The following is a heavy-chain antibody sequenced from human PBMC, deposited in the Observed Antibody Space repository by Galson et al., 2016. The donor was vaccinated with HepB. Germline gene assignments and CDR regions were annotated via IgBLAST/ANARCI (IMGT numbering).Heavy chain of an antibody. V-gene: IGHV3-49*04. CDR3: TDGGGIAAAARGLNH. CDR2: ISSKAYGGTT. CDR1: GFTFSNAW. Sequence: SLRLSCAASGFTFSNAWMSWVRQAPGKGLEWVGFISSKAYGGTTEFAASVKDRFTISRDDSKSIAYLQMNRLKIEDTAVYYCTDGGGIAAAARGLNHWGQGTLVTVSS. D-gene: IGHD6-13*01. J-gene: IGHJ5*02.